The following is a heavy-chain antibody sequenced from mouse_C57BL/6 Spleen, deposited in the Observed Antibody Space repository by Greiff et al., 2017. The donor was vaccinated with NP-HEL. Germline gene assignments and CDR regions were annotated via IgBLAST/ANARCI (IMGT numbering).Heavy chain of an antibody. J-gene: IGHJ2*01. CDR2: ISYDGSN. D-gene: IGHD4-1*01. CDR1: GYSITSGYY. V-gene: IGHV3-6*01. CDR3: ARELGFVY. Sequence: EVHLVESGPGLVKPSQSLSLTCSVTGYSITSGYYWNWIRQFPGNKLEWMGYISYDGSNNYNPSLKNRISITRDTSKNQFFLKLNSVTTEDTATYYCARELGFVYWGQGTTLTVSS.